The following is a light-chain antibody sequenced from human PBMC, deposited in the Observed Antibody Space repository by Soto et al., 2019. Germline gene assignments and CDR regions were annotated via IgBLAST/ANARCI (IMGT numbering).Light chain of an antibody. CDR3: QHYNIYSEP. CDR2: KAS. J-gene: IGKJ1*01. CDR1: QTISSW. V-gene: IGKV1-5*03. Sequence: DIQMSHSPSTLSGSVGDRVTITCRASQTISSWLAWYQQKPGKAPKLLIYKASTLKSGVPSRFSGSGSGTEFTLTISSLQPDDFATYYCQHYNIYSEPFGHGAKV.